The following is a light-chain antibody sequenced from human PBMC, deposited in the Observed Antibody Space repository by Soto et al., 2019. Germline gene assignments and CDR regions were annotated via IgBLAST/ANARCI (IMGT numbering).Light chain of an antibody. CDR2: GAS. Sequence: EIVLTQSPGTLSLSPGERATLSCRASQSVSSSYLAWYQQKPGQAPRLLIYGASSRATGIPDRFSGSGSGTDFTLTISRLEPEYFAVYYCQQYGSSPRTFGQGPKVDIK. CDR1: QSVSSSY. CDR3: QQYGSSPRT. J-gene: IGKJ1*01. V-gene: IGKV3-20*01.